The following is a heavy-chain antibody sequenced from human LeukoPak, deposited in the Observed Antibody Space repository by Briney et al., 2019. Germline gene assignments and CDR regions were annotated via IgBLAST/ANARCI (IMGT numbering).Heavy chain of an antibody. D-gene: IGHD6-6*01. CDR3: ARVTGIAARLYYYYMDV. CDR2: IYYSGST. J-gene: IGHJ6*03. Sequence: PSETLSLTCTVSGGSISSYYWSWIRQPPGKGLEWIGYIYYSGSTNYNPSLKSRVTISVDTSKNQFSLKLSSVTAADTAVYYCARVTGIAARLYYYYMDVWGKGTTVTVSS. CDR1: GGSISSYY. V-gene: IGHV4-59*01.